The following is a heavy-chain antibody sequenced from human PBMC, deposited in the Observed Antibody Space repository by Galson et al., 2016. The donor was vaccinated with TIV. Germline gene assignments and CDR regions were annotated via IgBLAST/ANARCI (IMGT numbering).Heavy chain of an antibody. CDR3: ARSVSYRKYALDV. V-gene: IGHV1-2*02. CDR1: GYTFTGYF. Sequence: SVKVSCKASGYTFTGYFLHWVRQAPGHGPEWMGWINPKTGAITYAQNYQGRVTMTGDTSTSTVYMELNRLQSDDTAVYFCARSVSYRKYALDVWGQGTMVAVSS. CDR2: INPKTGAI. J-gene: IGHJ3*01. D-gene: IGHD3-16*02.